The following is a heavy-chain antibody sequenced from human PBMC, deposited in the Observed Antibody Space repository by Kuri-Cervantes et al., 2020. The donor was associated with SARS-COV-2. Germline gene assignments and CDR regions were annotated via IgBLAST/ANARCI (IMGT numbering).Heavy chain of an antibody. D-gene: IGHD2-15*01. V-gene: IGHV3-30-3*01. CDR1: GFTFSSYA. J-gene: IGHJ4*02. CDR2: ISHDGSNK. CDR3: AKDQHGIVVVVAAIDY. Sequence: GGSLRLSCAASGFTFSSYAMHWVRQAPGKGLEWAAIISHDGSNKYYVDSVKGRFTISRDNSKNTLYLQMNSLRAEDTAVYYCAKDQHGIVVVVAAIDYWGQGTLVTVSS.